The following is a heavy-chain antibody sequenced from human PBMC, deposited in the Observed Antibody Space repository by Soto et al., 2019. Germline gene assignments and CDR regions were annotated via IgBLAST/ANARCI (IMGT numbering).Heavy chain of an antibody. CDR2: IYYSGST. V-gene: IGHV4-31*03. D-gene: IGHD3-10*01. Sequence: LSLTCTVSGGSISSGGYYWSWIRQHPGKGLEWIGYIYYSGSTYYNPSLKSRVTISVDTSKNQFSLKLSSVTAADTAVYYCAREVAPRTRGHWFDPWGQGTLVTVPS. J-gene: IGHJ5*02. CDR1: GGSISSGGYY. CDR3: AREVAPRTRGHWFDP.